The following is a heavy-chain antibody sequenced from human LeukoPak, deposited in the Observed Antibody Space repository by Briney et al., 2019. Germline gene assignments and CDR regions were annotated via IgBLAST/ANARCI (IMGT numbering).Heavy chain of an antibody. J-gene: IGHJ4*02. V-gene: IGHV1-46*01. CDR3: ARGRWLRDLDY. CDR1: GYTLTSYY. D-gene: IGHD5-24*01. Sequence: ASVKVSCKASGYTLTSYYMHWVRQAPGQGLEWMGIINPTGGSTSYAQKFQGRVTMTRDTSTSTVYMELSSLRSEDTAVYYCARGRWLRDLDYWGQGTLITVSS. CDR2: INPTGGST.